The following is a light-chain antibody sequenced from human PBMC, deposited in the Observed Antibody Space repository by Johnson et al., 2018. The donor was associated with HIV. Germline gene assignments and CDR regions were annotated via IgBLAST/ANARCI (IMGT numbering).Light chain of an antibody. CDR2: DNN. Sequence: QAVLTQPPSVSAAPGQKVTISCSGSSSNIGNNYVSWYQQLPGRAPKLLIYDNNKRPSGIPDRFSGSKSGTSATLGITGLQTGDEAEYYCGTWDSSLRVGFFGTGTKGPVL. J-gene: IGLJ1*01. CDR3: GTWDSSLRVGF. CDR1: SSNIGNNY. V-gene: IGLV1-51*01.